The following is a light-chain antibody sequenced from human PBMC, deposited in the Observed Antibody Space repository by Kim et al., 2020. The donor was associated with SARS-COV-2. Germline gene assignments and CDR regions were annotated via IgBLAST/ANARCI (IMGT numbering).Light chain of an antibody. Sequence: SVGDRVTITCRASQGISHYLAWYQQKPGKVPNLLIYAASTLQSGVPSRFSGSGSGTDFTLTISSLQPEDVATYYCQNYNSAPPFTFGPGTKVDIK. CDR1: QGISHY. CDR2: AAS. CDR3: QNYNSAPPFT. J-gene: IGKJ3*01. V-gene: IGKV1-27*01.